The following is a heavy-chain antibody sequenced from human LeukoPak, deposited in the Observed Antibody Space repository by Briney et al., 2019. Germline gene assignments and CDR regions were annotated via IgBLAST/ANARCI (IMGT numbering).Heavy chain of an antibody. J-gene: IGHJ4*02. V-gene: IGHV3-23*01. CDR3: AKEAARLGNVDY. CDR1: GFTFSSYA. D-gene: IGHD6-6*01. Sequence: GGSLRLSCAASGFTFSSYAMSWVRQAPRKNLEWVSGISSGGGSTYYADSVKGRFTISRDKSKNTPYLQMNSLRAEDTAMYYCAKEAARLGNVDYWGQGALVTVSS. CDR2: ISSGGGST.